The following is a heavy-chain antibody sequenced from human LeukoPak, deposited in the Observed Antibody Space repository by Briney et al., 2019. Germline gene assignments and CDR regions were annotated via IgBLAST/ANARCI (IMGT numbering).Heavy chain of an antibody. J-gene: IGHJ4*02. D-gene: IGHD6-19*01. CDR2: ISAYNGNT. CDR3: ARDSSGWPEVY. V-gene: IGHV1-18*04. Sequence: GASVKVSCKASGYTFTGYYIHWVRQAPGQGLEWMGWISAYNGNTNYAQKLQGRVTMTTDTSTSTAYMELRSLRSDDTAVYYCARDSSGWPEVYWGQGTLVTVSS. CDR1: GYTFTGYY.